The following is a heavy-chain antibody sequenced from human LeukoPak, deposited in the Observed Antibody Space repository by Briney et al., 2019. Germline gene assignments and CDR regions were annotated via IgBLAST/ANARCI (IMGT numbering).Heavy chain of an antibody. D-gene: IGHD1-26*01. V-gene: IGHV3-74*01. Sequence: GGSLRLSCAASGFTFSSNWIHWVRQAPGKGLVWVSRVKGDGSSTSYADSVKGRFTISRDNAKNTLFLQMNSLRAEDTAVYYCVRDGVGAPPFDYWGQGTLVTVSS. J-gene: IGHJ4*02. CDR3: VRDGVGAPPFDY. CDR2: VKGDGSST. CDR1: GFTFSSNW.